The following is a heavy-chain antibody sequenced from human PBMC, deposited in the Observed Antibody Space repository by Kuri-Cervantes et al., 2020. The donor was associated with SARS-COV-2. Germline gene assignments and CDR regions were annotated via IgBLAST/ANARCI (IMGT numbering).Heavy chain of an antibody. D-gene: IGHD6-13*01. CDR3: AREGAAAGAWDAFDI. Sequence: GSLRLSCAVYGGSFSGYYWSWIRQSPGKGLEWIGEINQSGNSSFNPSFKSRVILLLDTSKKQFSLKLNSVTAADTAVYYCAREGAAAGAWDAFDIWGQGSMVTVSS. J-gene: IGHJ3*02. CDR2: INQSGNS. V-gene: IGHV4-34*01. CDR1: GGSFSGYY.